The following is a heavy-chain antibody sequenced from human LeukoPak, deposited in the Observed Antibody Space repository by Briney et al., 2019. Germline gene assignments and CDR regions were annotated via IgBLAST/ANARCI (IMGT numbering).Heavy chain of an antibody. CDR2: IWFDGSSK. CDR1: GFSFSTYG. CDR3: ARVVSYYGSSYRLLDL. J-gene: IGHJ2*01. Sequence: GGSLRLSCEASGFSFSTYGMHWVRQAPGKGLERVALIWFDGSSKHYADSVKGRFTISRDNSKNTMYLQMDSLRAEDTAVYYCARVVSYYGSSYRLLDLWGRGTLVTVSS. D-gene: IGHD3-10*01. V-gene: IGHV3-33*01.